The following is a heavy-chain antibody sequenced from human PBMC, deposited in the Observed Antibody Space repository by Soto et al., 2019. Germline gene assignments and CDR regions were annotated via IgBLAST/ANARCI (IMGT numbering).Heavy chain of an antibody. D-gene: IGHD2-2*02. J-gene: IGHJ5*02. CDR2: IYYSGST. Sequence: NPSETLSLPCTVSGGSISSSSYYWGWIRWPPGKGLEWIGSIYYSGSTYYNPSLKSRVTISVDTSKNQFSLKLSSVTAADTAVYYCARRYEYCSSTSCYTRVGGYSRNNWFDPWGQGTLVTVSS. CDR1: GGSISSSSYY. V-gene: IGHV4-39*01. CDR3: ARRYEYCSSTSCYTRVGGYSRNNWFDP.